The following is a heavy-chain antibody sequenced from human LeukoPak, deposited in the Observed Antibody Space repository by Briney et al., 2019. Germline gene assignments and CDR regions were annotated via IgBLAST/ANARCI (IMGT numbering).Heavy chain of an antibody. CDR2: INAGNGNT. Sequence: ASVKVSCKASGGTFSSYAISWVRQAPGQGLEWMGWINAGNGNTKYSQKFQGRVTITRDTSASTAYMELSSLRSEDTAVYYCARDMVRGVIFLDPWGQGTLVTVSS. V-gene: IGHV1-3*01. CDR3: ARDMVRGVIFLDP. D-gene: IGHD3-10*01. CDR1: GGTFSSYA. J-gene: IGHJ5*02.